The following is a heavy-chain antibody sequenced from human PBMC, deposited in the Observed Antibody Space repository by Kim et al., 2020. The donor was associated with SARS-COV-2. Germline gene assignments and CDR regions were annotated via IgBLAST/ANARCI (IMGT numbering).Heavy chain of an antibody. D-gene: IGHD3-16*02. V-gene: IGHV1-18*01. Sequence: ASVKVSCKVSGYTFTNFGISWVRQAPGQGPEYMGWISTYSDSANYTQKFQGRVTMATDTSTSTAFMELRSLRSEDTAVYYCARGSWGYRPFDHWGQGTLVIVSS. CDR1: GYTFTNFG. CDR2: ISTYSDSA. CDR3: ARGSWGYRPFDH. J-gene: IGHJ4*02.